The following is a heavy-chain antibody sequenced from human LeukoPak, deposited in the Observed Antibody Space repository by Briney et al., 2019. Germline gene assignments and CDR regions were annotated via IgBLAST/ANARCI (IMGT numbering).Heavy chain of an antibody. CDR1: GGSISSYY. J-gene: IGHJ5*02. Sequence: SETLSLTCTVSGGSISSYYWSWIRQPAGKGLEWIGRIYTSGSTNYNPSLRSRVTMSVDTSKNQFSLKLSSVTAADTAVYYCARDLVRLCGDYRSGWFDPWGQGTLVTVSS. V-gene: IGHV4-4*07. CDR3: ARDLVRLCGDYRSGWFDP. D-gene: IGHD4-17*01. CDR2: IYTSGST.